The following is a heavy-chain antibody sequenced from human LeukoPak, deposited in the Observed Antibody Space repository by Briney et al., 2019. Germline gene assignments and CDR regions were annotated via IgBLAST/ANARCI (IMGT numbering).Heavy chain of an antibody. CDR2: ITSTAYGSAT. V-gene: IGHV3-73*01. Sequence: AGALRLSCAHPRHPLRRPAIHSVRQASRKGLASVSRITSTAYGSATAYTASVEGTLTLSRDHSKHTSYLQMNRLKSEDTAAYYCTPLVDIGTKTSFDIWRQGPMHPLPS. J-gene: IGHJ3*02. D-gene: IGHD5-12*01. CDR3: TPLVDIGTKTSFDI. CDR1: RHPLRRPA.